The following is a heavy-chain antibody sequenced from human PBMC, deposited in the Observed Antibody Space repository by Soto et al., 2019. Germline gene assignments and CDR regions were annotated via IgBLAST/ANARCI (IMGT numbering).Heavy chain of an antibody. CDR2: IYYSVST. D-gene: IGHD3-22*01. CDR1: GGSISSGDYY. Sequence: TLSLTCTVSGGSISSGDYYWSWIRQPPGKGLEWIGYIYYSVSTYYNSSLKSRVTISLDTSKNQFSLTLSAVTAADTAMYYCSTRASDTNGYYRFDPWGQGTLVTVSS. CDR3: STRASDTNGYYRFDP. J-gene: IGHJ5*01. V-gene: IGHV4-30-4*03.